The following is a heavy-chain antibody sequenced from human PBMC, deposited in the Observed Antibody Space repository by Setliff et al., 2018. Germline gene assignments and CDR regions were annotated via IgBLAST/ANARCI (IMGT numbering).Heavy chain of an antibody. CDR1: GFSLSSYW. D-gene: IGHD5-18*01. CDR3: ARARGYSYGPFDY. V-gene: IGHV3-48*03. Sequence: GGSLRLSCAASGFSLSSYWMSWARQAPGKGLEWVSYISSSGITIYYADSVKGRFTISRDNAKNSLYLQMNSLRAEDTAVYSCARARGYSYGPFDYWGQGTLVTVSS. J-gene: IGHJ4*02. CDR2: ISSSGITI.